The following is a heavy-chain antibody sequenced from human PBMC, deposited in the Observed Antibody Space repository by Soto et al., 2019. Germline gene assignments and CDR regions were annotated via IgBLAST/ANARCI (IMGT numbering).Heavy chain of an antibody. CDR2: IIPIFGTA. D-gene: IGHD5-12*01. CDR3: ARDGYNRIPPAFDI. J-gene: IGHJ3*02. Sequence: SVKVSCKASGGTFSSYAISWVRQAPGQGLEWMGGIIPIFGTANYAQKFQGRVTITADESMSTAYMELSSLRSEDTAVYYCARDGYNRIPPAFDIWGQGTMVTVSS. V-gene: IGHV1-69*13. CDR1: GGTFSSYA.